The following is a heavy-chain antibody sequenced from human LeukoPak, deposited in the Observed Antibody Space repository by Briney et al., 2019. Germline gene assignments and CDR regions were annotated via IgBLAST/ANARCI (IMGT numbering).Heavy chain of an antibody. CDR1: GYTLREVS. V-gene: IGHV1-24*01. CDR2: FDPEDGES. D-gene: IGHD1-14*01. Sequence: ASVKVSFKVSGYTLREVSMHWVRQAPGKGLEWMGGFDPEDGESIYAQYFQGRVIMPEDTSTDTAYMELRSLRSEDTAVYYCATGRGGTYSDHFDYWGQGTLVTVSS. J-gene: IGHJ4*02. CDR3: ATGRGGTYSDHFDY.